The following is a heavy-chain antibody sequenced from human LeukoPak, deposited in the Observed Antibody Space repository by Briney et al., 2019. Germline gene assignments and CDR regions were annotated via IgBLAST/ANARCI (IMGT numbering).Heavy chain of an antibody. D-gene: IGHD3-22*01. J-gene: IGHJ5*01. V-gene: IGHV3-23*01. Sequence: GGSLRLSCQASGFTFYMYAMSWVRQAPGKGLEWVASMCGTAGCTFYPDSVKGRFTISRDNSKNVLYLRMNSLTAEDTAIYYCAKDRPNFHENSGHYYRRDGDSWGQGTLVTVS. CDR2: MCGTAGCT. CDR3: AKDRPNFHENSGHYYRRDGDS. CDR1: GFTFYMYA.